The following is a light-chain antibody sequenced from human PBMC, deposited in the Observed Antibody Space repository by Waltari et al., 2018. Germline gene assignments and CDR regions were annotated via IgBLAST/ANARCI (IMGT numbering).Light chain of an antibody. V-gene: IGKV2-24*01. CDR3: MQTVQFRWT. CDR2: QVS. Sequence: DIVLTQTPLSSPVTLGQPASISCRSSQSLVYSDGNTYLRWLQQRPGQPPRLLIYQVSNRFSGVPDRFSGSGAGTDFTLKISRVEAEDVGVYYCMQTVQFRWTFGQGTKVEIK. CDR1: QSLVYSDGNTY. J-gene: IGKJ1*01.